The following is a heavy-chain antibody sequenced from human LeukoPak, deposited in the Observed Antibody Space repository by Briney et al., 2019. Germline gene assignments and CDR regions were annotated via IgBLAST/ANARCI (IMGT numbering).Heavy chain of an antibody. V-gene: IGHV4-34*01. J-gene: IGHJ4*02. Sequence: PSETLSLTCAVYGGSFSGYYWSWIRQPPGKGLEWIGEINHSGSTNYNPSLKSRVTISVDTSKNQFSLKLSSVTAADTAVYYCARDPDSSSSGDYWGLGTLVTVSS. CDR2: INHSGST. CDR1: GGSFSGYY. D-gene: IGHD6-13*01. CDR3: ARDPDSSSSGDY.